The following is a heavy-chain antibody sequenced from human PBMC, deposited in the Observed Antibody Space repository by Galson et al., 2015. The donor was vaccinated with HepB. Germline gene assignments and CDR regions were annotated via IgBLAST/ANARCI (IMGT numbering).Heavy chain of an antibody. V-gene: IGHV4-59*01. Sequence: LSLTCTVSGGSISSYYWSWIRQPPGKGPEWIGYVYYSGSTNYNPSLRSRVTISVDTSKNQFSLKLSSVTAADTAVYFCGRRASGDYGHYFDYWGQGTLVTVSS. CDR3: GRRASGDYGHYFDY. CDR1: GGSISSYY. D-gene: IGHD4-17*01. J-gene: IGHJ4*02. CDR2: VYYSGST.